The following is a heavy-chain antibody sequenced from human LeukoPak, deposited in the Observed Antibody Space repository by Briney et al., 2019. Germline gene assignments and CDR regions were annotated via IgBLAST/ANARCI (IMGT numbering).Heavy chain of an antibody. CDR2: VYYSGST. CDR1: GGSISSYY. D-gene: IGHD5-12*01. V-gene: IGHV4-59*08. J-gene: IGHJ4*02. Sequence: SETLSLTCTVSGGSISSYYGSWSRQPPGRGREGGGYVYYSGSTNYNPSLKSRVNISVDTSKTQFSLKLSSVTAADTAVYYCASGGYDSGFDYWGQGTLVTVSS. CDR3: ASGGYDSGFDY.